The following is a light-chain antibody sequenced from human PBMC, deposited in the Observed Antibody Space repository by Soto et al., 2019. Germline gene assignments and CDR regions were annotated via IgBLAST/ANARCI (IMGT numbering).Light chain of an antibody. Sequence: IVLTQSPGTLSLSPGERAALSCRASQSISNRYLAWFQQKPGQAPRVLISGAANRATGIPDRFSGSGSGTDFTLTISRLEPEDFAVYFCQQYGVSPPFTLGQGTKVEIK. J-gene: IGKJ2*01. V-gene: IGKV3-20*01. CDR2: GAA. CDR3: QQYGVSPPFT. CDR1: QSISNRY.